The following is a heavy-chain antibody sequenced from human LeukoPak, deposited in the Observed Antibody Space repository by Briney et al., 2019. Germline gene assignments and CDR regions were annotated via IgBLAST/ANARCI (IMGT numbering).Heavy chain of an antibody. Sequence: GGSLRLSCAASGFTFDDYAMHWVRQAPGKGLEWVSGISWNSGSIGYADSVKGRFTISRDNAKNSLYLQMNSLRAEDTAVYYCASLYYDFWSGKPGGFDIWGQGTMVTVSS. J-gene: IGHJ3*02. CDR1: GFTFDDYA. V-gene: IGHV3-9*01. D-gene: IGHD3-3*01. CDR3: ASLYYDFWSGKPGGFDI. CDR2: ISWNSGSI.